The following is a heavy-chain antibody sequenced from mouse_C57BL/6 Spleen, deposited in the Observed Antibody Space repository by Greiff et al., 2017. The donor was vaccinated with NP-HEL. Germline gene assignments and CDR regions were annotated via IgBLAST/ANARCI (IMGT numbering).Heavy chain of an antibody. Sequence: QVQLQQSGAELVKPGASVKISCKASGYAFSSYWMNWVKQRPGKGLEWIGQIYPGDGDTNYNGKFKGKATLTADKSSSTAYMQLSSLTSEDSAVYFCAREGDYYGSSYYLDYWGQGTTLTVSS. D-gene: IGHD1-1*01. CDR2: IYPGDGDT. V-gene: IGHV1-80*01. CDR1: GYAFSSYW. CDR3: AREGDYYGSSYYLDY. J-gene: IGHJ2*01.